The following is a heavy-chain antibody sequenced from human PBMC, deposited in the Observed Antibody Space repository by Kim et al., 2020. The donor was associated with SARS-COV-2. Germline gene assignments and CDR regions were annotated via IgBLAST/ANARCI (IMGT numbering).Heavy chain of an antibody. CDR1: GFTFSSYG. J-gene: IGHJ4*02. CDR2: IWYDGSNK. Sequence: GGSLRLSCAASGFTFSSYGMHWVRQAPGKGLEWVAVIWYDGSNKYYADSVKGRFTISRDNSKNTLYLQMNSLRAEDTAVYYCARDGLLQYYYGSGSYPDYWGQGTLVTVSS. CDR3: ARDGLLQYYYGSGSYPDY. D-gene: IGHD3-10*01. V-gene: IGHV3-33*01.